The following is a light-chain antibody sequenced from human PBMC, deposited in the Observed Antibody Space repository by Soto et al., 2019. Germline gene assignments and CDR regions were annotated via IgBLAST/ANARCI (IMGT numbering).Light chain of an antibody. CDR3: QQYESYSVT. Sequence: IQMTQSSSTLFASVGDRVTITCPASLSISSWLAWYQQKPGKAPNLLIYKASSLESGVPSRFSGSGSGTEFTLTISSLQPDDFATYYCQQYESYSVTFGQGTRLEIK. CDR2: KAS. CDR1: LSISSW. V-gene: IGKV1-5*03. J-gene: IGKJ5*01.